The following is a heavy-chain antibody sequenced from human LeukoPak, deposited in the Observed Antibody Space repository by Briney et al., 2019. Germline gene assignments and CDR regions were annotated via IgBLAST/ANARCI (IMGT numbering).Heavy chain of an antibody. D-gene: IGHD3-3*01. CDR2: FDPEDGET. CDR1: GYTLTELS. V-gene: IGHV1-24*01. Sequence: EASVKVSCKVSGYTLTELSMHWVRQAPGKGLEWMGGFDPEDGETIYAQKFQGRVTMTRDTSISTAYMELSRLRSDDTAVYYCARGPIFGVVKSRALNAEYFQHWGQGTLVTVSS. CDR3: ARGPIFGVVKSRALNAEYFQH. J-gene: IGHJ1*01.